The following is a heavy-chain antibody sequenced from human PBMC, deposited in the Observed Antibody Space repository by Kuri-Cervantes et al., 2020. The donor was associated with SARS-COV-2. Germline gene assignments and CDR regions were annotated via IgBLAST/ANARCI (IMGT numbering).Heavy chain of an antibody. D-gene: IGHD6-13*01. CDR2: INPDGSYT. J-gene: IGHJ6*02. CDR1: GFTFSGHW. Sequence: GESLKISCAASGFTFSGHWIHWVRQAPGKGLVWVSRINPDGSYTNNADSVKGRFTLSRDNSKNTLYLRMNSLRAEDTAVYYCAGGIAAAGTVSSYGMDVWGQGTTVTVSS. V-gene: IGHV3-74*01. CDR3: AGGIAAAGTVSSYGMDV.